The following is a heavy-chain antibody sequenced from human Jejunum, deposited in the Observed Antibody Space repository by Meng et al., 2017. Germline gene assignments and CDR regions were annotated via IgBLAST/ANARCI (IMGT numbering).Heavy chain of an antibody. J-gene: IGHJ4*02. CDR1: GFTFASYE. Sequence: GESLKISCAASGFTFASYEMNWVRQAPGKGLEWVSFISGTGNTKYYADSVQGRFTISRDNAKSSLYLQMNSLRADDTAVYYCARIRPGTGTILEYWGQGTVVTVSS. CDR3: ARIRPGTGTILEY. D-gene: IGHD1-7*01. CDR2: ISGTGNTK. V-gene: IGHV3-48*03.